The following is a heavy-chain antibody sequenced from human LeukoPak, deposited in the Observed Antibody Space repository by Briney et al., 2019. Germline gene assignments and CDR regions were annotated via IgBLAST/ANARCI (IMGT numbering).Heavy chain of an antibody. V-gene: IGHV3-30*18. J-gene: IGHJ4*02. CDR1: GFTFSSYG. D-gene: IGHD6-13*01. CDR3: AKLIAAAGIS. Sequence: PGRSLRLSCAASGFTFSSYGMHWVRQAPGKGLEWVAVISYDGSSKYYADSVKGRFTISRDNSKNTLYLQMNSLRAEDTAVYYCAKLIAAAGISWGQGTLVTVSS. CDR2: ISYDGSSK.